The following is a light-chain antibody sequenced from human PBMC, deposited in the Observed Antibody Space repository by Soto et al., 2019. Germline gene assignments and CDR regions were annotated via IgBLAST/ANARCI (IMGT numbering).Light chain of an antibody. Sequence: EIVLPQSPGTLSLSPGERATLSCRASQSVSSSYLAWYQQNPGQAPRLLIYGASSRATGIPDRFSGSGSGTDFALTISRLEPEDFAVYYCQQYGSSALTFGGGTKVDIK. CDR2: GAS. CDR1: QSVSSSY. V-gene: IGKV3-20*01. J-gene: IGKJ4*01. CDR3: QQYGSSALT.